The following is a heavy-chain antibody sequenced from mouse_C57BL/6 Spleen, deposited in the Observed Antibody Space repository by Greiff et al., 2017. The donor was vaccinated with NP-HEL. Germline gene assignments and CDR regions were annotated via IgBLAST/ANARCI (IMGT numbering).Heavy chain of an antibody. V-gene: IGHV14-4*01. CDR2: IDPENGDT. CDR3: TTRNYPY. J-gene: IGHJ2*01. D-gene: IGHD1-1*02. Sequence: VQLQQSGAELVRPGASVKLSCTASGFNIKDDYMHWVKQRPEQGLEWIGWIDPENGDTEYASKFQGKATITADTSSNTAYLQLSSLTSEDTAVYYCTTRNYPYWGQGTTLTVSS. CDR1: GFNIKDDY.